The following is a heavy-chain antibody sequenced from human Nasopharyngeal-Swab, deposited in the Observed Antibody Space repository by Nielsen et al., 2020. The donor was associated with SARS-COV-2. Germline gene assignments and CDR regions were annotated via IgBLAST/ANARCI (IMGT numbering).Heavy chain of an antibody. Sequence: TLSLNCAVYGGSVSGYYWSWIRQPPGKGLEWIGEINYSGSTNYNPSLKSRVTISVDTSNNQFSLKLSSVTAADTAVYYCARCIAAAGPPPDYWGQGTLVTVSS. CDR1: GGSVSGYY. CDR3: ARCIAAAGPPPDY. J-gene: IGHJ4*02. CDR2: INYSGST. V-gene: IGHV4-34*01. D-gene: IGHD6-13*01.